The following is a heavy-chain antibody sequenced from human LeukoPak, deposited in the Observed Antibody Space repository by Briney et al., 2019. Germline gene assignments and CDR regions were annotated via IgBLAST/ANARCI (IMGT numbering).Heavy chain of an antibody. V-gene: IGHV3-30*18. CDR1: GFTFSSYG. CDR3: AKDLSRGTYYYYGMDV. CDR2: ISYDGSNK. J-gene: IGHJ6*02. D-gene: IGHD2-2*01. Sequence: GGSLRLSCAASGFTFSSYGMRWVRQAPGKGLEWVAVISYDGSNKYYADSVKGRFTISRDNSKNTLYLQMNSLRAEDTAVYYCAKDLSRGTYYYYGMDVWGQGTTVTVSS.